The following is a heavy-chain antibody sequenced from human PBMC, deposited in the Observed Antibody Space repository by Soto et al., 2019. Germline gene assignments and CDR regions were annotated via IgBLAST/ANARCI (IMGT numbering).Heavy chain of an antibody. D-gene: IGHD6-19*01. CDR1: GFTFDDYA. CDR2: ISWNSGSI. V-gene: IGHV3-9*01. CDR3: AKDKSVAGPNDAFDI. Sequence: EVQLVESGGGLVQPGRSLRLSCAASGFTFDDYAMHWVRQAPGKGLEWVSGISWNSGSIGYADSVKGRFTISRDNAKNCLYLQMNSLRAEDTALYYCAKDKSVAGPNDAFDIWGQGTMVTVSS. J-gene: IGHJ3*02.